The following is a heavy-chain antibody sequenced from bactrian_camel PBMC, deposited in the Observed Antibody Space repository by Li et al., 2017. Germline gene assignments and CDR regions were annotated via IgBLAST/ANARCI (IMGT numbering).Heavy chain of an antibody. J-gene: IGHJ6*01. CDR2: ISSSGGST. Sequence: VQLVESGGGLVQPGGSLRLSCAASGFTFSTYAMSWVRQAPGKGLEWVSLISSSGGSTLYADSVKGRFTISRDSAKNTVFLQMNAMRIQDTGMYYCAVLVPVLGLWGQGTQVTVS. V-gene: IGHV3S40*01. CDR1: GFTFSTYA. D-gene: IGHD5*01. CDR3: AVLVPVLGL.